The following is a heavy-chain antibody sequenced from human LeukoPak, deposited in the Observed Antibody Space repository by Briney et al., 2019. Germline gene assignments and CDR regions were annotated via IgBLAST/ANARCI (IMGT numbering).Heavy chain of an antibody. Sequence: GGSVKVSCKASGYTFTGYYMHWVRQAHGQGLECMGRINPNSGGTNYAQKFQGRVTMTRDTSISTAYMELSRLRSDDTAVYYCARDRSRIAAAGIGTMFHYMDVWGKGTTVTVSS. J-gene: IGHJ6*03. CDR2: INPNSGGT. V-gene: IGHV1-2*06. CDR3: ARDRSRIAAAGIGTMFHYMDV. CDR1: GYTFTGYY. D-gene: IGHD6-13*01.